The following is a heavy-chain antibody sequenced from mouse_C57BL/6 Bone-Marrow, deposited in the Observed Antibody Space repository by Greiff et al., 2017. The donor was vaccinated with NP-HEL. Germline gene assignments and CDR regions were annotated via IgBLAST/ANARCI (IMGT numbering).Heavy chain of an antibody. D-gene: IGHD1-1*01. CDR2: INPSSGYT. V-gene: IGHV1-4*01. CDR3: ASHYYGSSYPYYFDY. J-gene: IGHJ2*01. Sequence: VQGVESGAELARPGASVKMSCKASGYPFTSYTMHWVKQRPGQGLEWIGYINPSSGYTKYNQKFKDKATLTADKSSSTAYMQLSSLTSEDSAVYYCASHYYGSSYPYYFDYWGQGTTLTVSS. CDR1: GYPFTSYT.